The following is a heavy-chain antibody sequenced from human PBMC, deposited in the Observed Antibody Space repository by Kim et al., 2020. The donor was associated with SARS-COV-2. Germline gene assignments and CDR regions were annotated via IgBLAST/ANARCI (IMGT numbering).Heavy chain of an antibody. J-gene: IGHJ6*03. D-gene: IGHD6-13*01. Sequence: QFQGRVTITRHTTASTAYMELSGLRSEDTAVYYCARDPLAAAAFMDVWGKGTTVTVSS. V-gene: IGHV1-3*01. CDR3: ARDPLAAAAFMDV.